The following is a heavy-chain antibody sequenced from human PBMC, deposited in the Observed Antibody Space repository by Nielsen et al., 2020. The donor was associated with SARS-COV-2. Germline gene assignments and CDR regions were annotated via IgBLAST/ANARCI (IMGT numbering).Heavy chain of an antibody. Sequence: GESLKISCAASGFTVSRNYMSWVRQAPGKGLAWVSVIHEDGSSYYADSVEGRFTISRDNAKNSLYLQMNSLRDEDTAVYYCARKSIEFDPWGQGTLVTVSS. CDR1: GFTVSRNY. J-gene: IGHJ5*02. CDR3: ARKSIEFDP. V-gene: IGHV3-53*01. CDR2: IHEDGSS.